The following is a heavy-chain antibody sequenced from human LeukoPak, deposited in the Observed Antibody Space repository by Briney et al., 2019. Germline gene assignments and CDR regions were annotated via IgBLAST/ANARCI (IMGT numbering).Heavy chain of an antibody. V-gene: IGHV3-11*06. Sequence: GGSLRLSCAASGFTFSDYYMSWIRQAPGKGLGWVSYISSSSSYTNYADSVKGRFTISRDNAKNSLYLQMNSLRAEDTAAYYCARASPYASYDYWGQGTLVTVSS. D-gene: IGHD3-16*01. J-gene: IGHJ4*02. CDR3: ARASPYASYDY. CDR2: ISSSSSYT. CDR1: GFTFSDYY.